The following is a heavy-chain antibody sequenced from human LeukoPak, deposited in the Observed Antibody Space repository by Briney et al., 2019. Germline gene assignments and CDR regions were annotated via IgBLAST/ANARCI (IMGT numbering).Heavy chain of an antibody. CDR1: GGTFSSYA. V-gene: IGHV1-69*13. Sequence: PAASVKVSCKASGGTFSSYAISWVRQAPGQGLEWMGGIIPIFGTANYAQKFQGRVTITADESTTTAYMELSSLRSEDMAVYYCARVTNHFDSGDFMVNAFDIWGQGTMVTVSS. D-gene: IGHD3-22*01. J-gene: IGHJ3*02. CDR3: ARVTNHFDSGDFMVNAFDI. CDR2: IIPIFGTA.